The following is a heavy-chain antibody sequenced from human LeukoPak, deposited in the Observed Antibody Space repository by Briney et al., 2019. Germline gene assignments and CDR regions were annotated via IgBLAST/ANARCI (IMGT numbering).Heavy chain of an antibody. D-gene: IGHD5-12*01. CDR2: INSNGGST. CDR3: ARDLRVATIGFDY. CDR1: GFTFRDAW. J-gene: IGHJ4*02. Sequence: GGSLRLSCAASGFTFRDAWMTWVRQAPGKGLEYVSAINSNGGSTYYANSVRGRFTISRDNSKNTLYLQMGSLRAEDMAVYYCARDLRVATIGFDYWGQGTLVTVSS. V-gene: IGHV3-64*01.